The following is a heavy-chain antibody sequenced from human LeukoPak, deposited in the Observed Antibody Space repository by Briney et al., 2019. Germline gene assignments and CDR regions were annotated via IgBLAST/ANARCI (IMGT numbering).Heavy chain of an antibody. V-gene: IGHV3-30*03. J-gene: IGHJ4*02. CDR1: GFAFNSYG. D-gene: IGHD3-10*01. CDR3: ARDLSPVVRASPMGY. Sequence: GGSLRLSCAASGFAFNSYGIHWVRQAPGKGLEWVAVISYDGSHKYYADSVKGRFTISSDTSKNTLSLQMNSLRAEDTAVYYCARDLSPVVRASPMGYWGQGTLVTVSS. CDR2: ISYDGSHK.